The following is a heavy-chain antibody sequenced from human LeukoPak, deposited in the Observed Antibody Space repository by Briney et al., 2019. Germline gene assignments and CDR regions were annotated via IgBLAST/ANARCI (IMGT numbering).Heavy chain of an antibody. CDR1: GVIDSSNY. J-gene: IGHJ4*02. D-gene: IGHD2-15*01. CDR3: ATGGRSGVAFES. Sequence: PGGSLRLSCTASGVIDSSNYMSWARQAPGKGLEWVSLIYAGGSTFHADSVMGRSTISRDKSNNTLYLLMNSLRAEDTAVYYCATGGRSGVAFESWGQGTLVTVSS. V-gene: IGHV3-53*01. CDR2: IYAGGST.